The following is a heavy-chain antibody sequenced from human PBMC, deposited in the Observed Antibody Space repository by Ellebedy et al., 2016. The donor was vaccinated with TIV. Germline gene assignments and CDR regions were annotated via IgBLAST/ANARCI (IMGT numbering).Heavy chain of an antibody. CDR1: GFNFGTSG. CDR3: AKTPGIVGAPIDY. V-gene: IGHV3-30*02. J-gene: IGHJ4*02. CDR2: VRYDGSDK. D-gene: IGHD1-26*01. Sequence: PGGSLRLSCAASGFNFGTSGMHWVRQAPGKGLDWVAFVRYDGSDKYYADSVKGRFTISRDNSKNTLYLQMNRLKTEDTAIYYCAKTPGIVGAPIDYWGQGTLVTVSP.